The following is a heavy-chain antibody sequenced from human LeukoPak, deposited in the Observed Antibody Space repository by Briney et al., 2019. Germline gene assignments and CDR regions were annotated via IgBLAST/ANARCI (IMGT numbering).Heavy chain of an antibody. D-gene: IGHD2-2*01. CDR2: IYSGGST. CDR3: ARGGCSSTSCIPPYYYYYMDV. CDR1: GFTVSSNY. V-gene: IGHV3-53*01. J-gene: IGHJ6*03. Sequence: GGSLRLSCAASGFTVSSNYMSWVRQAPGKGLEWVSVIYSGGSTYYADSVKGRFTISRDNSKNTLYLQMNSLRAEDTAVYYCARGGCSSTSCIPPYYYYYMDVWGKGTTVTVSS.